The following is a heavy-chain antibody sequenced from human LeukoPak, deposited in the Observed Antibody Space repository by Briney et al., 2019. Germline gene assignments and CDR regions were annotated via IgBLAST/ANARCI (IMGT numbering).Heavy chain of an antibody. V-gene: IGHV3-7*01. CDR1: GFTFSSYW. J-gene: IGHJ4*02. Sequence: PGGSLRLSCAASGFTFSSYWMSWVRQAPGKGLEWVANIKQDGSEKYYVDSVKGRFTISRDNAKNSLYLQMNSLRAEDTAVYYCARVVGLPGYGEYYFDYWGQGTLVTVSS. D-gene: IGHD4-17*01. CDR2: IKQDGSEK. CDR3: ARVVGLPGYGEYYFDY.